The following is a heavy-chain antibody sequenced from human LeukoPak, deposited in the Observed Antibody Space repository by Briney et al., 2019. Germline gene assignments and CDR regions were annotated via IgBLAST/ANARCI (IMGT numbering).Heavy chain of an antibody. Sequence: GGSLRLSCAASGFTFSDYAMSWVRQAPEKGLEWVSAISVTGGSTYYADSVKGRFTISRDNSKNTLYLQMNSLRAEDTAVYYCAKDPYEWEVNWFDPWGQGTLVTVSS. J-gene: IGHJ5*02. CDR2: ISVTGGST. CDR1: GFTFSDYA. CDR3: AKDPYEWEVNWFDP. V-gene: IGHV3-23*01. D-gene: IGHD1-26*01.